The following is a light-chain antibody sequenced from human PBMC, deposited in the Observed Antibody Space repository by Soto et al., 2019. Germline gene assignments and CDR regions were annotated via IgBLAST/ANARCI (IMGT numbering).Light chain of an antibody. J-gene: IGKJ1*01. CDR1: QSVSKNY. V-gene: IGKV3-20*01. CDR3: QQYGSSGT. CDR2: GAS. Sequence: EIWLTQSPGTLSLSPGERATLSWRASQSVSKNYLAWYKQKPGHAPRLLIYGASNRATGIPDRLSGSGSGTEFTLTISRMEPEDFAVYYCQQYGSSGTFGQGTKVDIK.